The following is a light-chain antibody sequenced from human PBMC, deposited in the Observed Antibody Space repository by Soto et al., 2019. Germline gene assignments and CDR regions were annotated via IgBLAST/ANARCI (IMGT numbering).Light chain of an antibody. V-gene: IGKV3-20*01. CDR1: QSVSSSY. CDR3: QQYGSSPPWT. J-gene: IGKJ1*01. Sequence: EIVLTQSPGTLSLSPGERATLSCRASQSVSSSYLAWYQQKPGQAPRLLIYGAYSRATGIPDRFSGSGSGTDFTLTISRLEAEDFAVYYCQQYGSSPPWTFGQGTKVEIK. CDR2: GAY.